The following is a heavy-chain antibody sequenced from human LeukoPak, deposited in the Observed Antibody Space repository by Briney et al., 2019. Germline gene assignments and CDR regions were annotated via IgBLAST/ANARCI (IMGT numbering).Heavy chain of an antibody. D-gene: IGHD3-16*02. CDR2: ISYDGSNK. CDR1: GFTFSNYG. Sequence: GGSLRLSCAASGFTFSNYGMHWVRQAPGKGLEWVAVISYDGSNKYYADSVKGRFTISRDNSKNTLYLQMNSLRAEDTAVYYCAKDRPWPGSYYFDYWGQGTLVTVSS. CDR3: AKDRPWPGSYYFDY. J-gene: IGHJ4*02. V-gene: IGHV3-30*18.